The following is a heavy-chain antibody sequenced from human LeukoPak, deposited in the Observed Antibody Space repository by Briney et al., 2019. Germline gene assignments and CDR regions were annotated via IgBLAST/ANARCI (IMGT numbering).Heavy chain of an antibody. V-gene: IGHV4-39*07. J-gene: IGHJ4*02. CDR1: GGSISSSSYY. CDR2: INHSGST. D-gene: IGHD2-2*01. CDR3: ATLETRDIRSCSSTSCRNSHFDY. Sequence: PSETLSLTCTVPGGSISSSSYYWGWIRQPPGKGLGWIGEINHSGSTNYNPSLKSRVTISVDTSKNQFSLKLSSVTAADTAVYYCATLETRDIRSCSSTSCRNSHFDYWGQGTLVTVSS.